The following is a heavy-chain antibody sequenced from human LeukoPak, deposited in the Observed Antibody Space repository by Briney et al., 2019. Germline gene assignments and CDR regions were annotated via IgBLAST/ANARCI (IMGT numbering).Heavy chain of an antibody. CDR1: GGSISSYY. J-gene: IGHJ6*03. Sequence: SETLSLTCTVSGGSISSYYWSWIRQPPGKGLEWIGYIYYSGSTNYNPSLTSRVTISVDTSKNQFSLKLSSVTAADTAVYYCARGIYMDVWGKGTTVTVSS. CDR2: IYYSGST. CDR3: ARGIYMDV. V-gene: IGHV4-59*01.